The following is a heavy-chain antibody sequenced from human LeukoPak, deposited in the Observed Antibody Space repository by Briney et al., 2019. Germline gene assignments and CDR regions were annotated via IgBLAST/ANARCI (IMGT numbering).Heavy chain of an antibody. J-gene: IGHJ4*02. CDR1: GYSISSGYY. CDR2: IYHSGST. Sequence: SETLSLTCTVSGYSISSGYYWGWIRQPPGKGLEGIGRIYHSGSTYYNPSLKSRLTISVDTSKNQFSLKLSSVTAADTAVYYCAREGYYGSGSYSLDYWGQGTLVTVSS. CDR3: AREGYYGSGSYSLDY. V-gene: IGHV4-38-2*02. D-gene: IGHD3-10*01.